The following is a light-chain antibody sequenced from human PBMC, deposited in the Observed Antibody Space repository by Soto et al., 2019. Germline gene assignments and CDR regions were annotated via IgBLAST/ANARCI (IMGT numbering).Light chain of an antibody. J-gene: IGKJ4*01. CDR3: QQYGSSPQT. Sequence: DIQMTQSPSSLSTSVGDRVTVNCRPSESVSTYLSWFQLKPGEAPNVPIYTGGVPPRFSGRGSGTDFTLTISSLQPEDFAVYYCQQYGSSPQTFGGGTKVDIK. CDR2: T. CDR1: ESVSTY. V-gene: IGKV1-39*01.